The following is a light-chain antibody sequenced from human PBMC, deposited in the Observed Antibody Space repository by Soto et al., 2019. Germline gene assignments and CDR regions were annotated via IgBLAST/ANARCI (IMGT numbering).Light chain of an antibody. V-gene: IGKV3-20*01. CDR3: PQYGSPPLFT. CDR1: QSVSSSD. J-gene: IGKJ3*01. Sequence: EIVLTQSPGTLSLSPGERATLSCRASQSVSSSDLAWYQQKPGQAPRLLIYGASSRATGIPDRFSGSGSGTDLTLTISRLEPEDFAVYYCPQYGSPPLFTFGPGTKVDIK. CDR2: GAS.